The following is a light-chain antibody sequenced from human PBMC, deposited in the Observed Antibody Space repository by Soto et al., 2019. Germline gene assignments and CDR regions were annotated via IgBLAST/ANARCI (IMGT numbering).Light chain of an antibody. CDR1: QSVSSSH. V-gene: IGKV3-20*01. J-gene: IGKJ1*01. CDR3: QQYGSSPPQT. Sequence: EIVLTQSPGTLSVSPGERATLSCRASQSVSSSHLAWYQQKPGQAPRLLIYGASSRATGIPDRFSGSGSGTDFTLTISRLELEDFAVYYCQQYGSSPPQTFGQGTKVDIK. CDR2: GAS.